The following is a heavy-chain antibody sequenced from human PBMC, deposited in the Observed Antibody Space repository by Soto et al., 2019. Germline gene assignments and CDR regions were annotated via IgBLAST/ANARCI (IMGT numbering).Heavy chain of an antibody. Sequence: SVKVSCKASGGTFSSYAISWVRQAPGQGLEWMGGIIPIFGTANYAQKFQGRVTITADESTSTAYMELSSLRSEDTAVYYCASRSRWLQSEDYFDYWGQGTLATVSS. CDR2: IIPIFGTA. CDR1: GGTFSSYA. D-gene: IGHD5-12*01. CDR3: ASRSRWLQSEDYFDY. J-gene: IGHJ4*02. V-gene: IGHV1-69*13.